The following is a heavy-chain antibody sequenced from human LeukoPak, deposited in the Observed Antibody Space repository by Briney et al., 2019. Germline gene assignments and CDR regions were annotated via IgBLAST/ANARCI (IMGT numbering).Heavy chain of an antibody. CDR3: ARDPHYDSSGYPVFDY. J-gene: IGHJ4*02. D-gene: IGHD3-22*01. CDR2: INPSGGST. CDR1: GYTFTSYY. V-gene: IGHV1-46*01. Sequence: ASVKVSCKASGYTFTSYYMHWVRQAPGQGLEWMGIINPSGGSTSYAQKFQGRVTMTRDMSTSTVYMELSSLRSEDTAVYYCARDPHYDSSGYPVFDYWGQGTLVTVSS.